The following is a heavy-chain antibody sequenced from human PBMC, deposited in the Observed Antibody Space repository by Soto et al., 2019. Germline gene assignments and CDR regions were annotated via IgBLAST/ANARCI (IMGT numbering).Heavy chain of an antibody. CDR2: IYPGDSDT. Sequence: PGESLKISCKGSGYSFTSYWIGWVRQMPGKGLEWMGIIYPGDSDTRYSPSFQGQVTISADKSISTAYLQWSSLKASDTAMYYCARHMYGDSDVPYYFDYWGQGTLVTVSS. V-gene: IGHV5-51*01. CDR1: GYSFTSYW. CDR3: ARHMYGDSDVPYYFDY. D-gene: IGHD4-17*01. J-gene: IGHJ4*02.